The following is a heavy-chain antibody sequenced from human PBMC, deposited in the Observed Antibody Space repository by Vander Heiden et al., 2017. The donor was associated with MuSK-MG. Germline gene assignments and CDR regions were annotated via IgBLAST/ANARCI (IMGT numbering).Heavy chain of an antibody. CDR1: GFALSSQC. CDR2: VKHDGSEK. CDR3: ATGGHYCGS. J-gene: IGHJ5*02. V-gene: IGHV3-7*03. D-gene: IGHD2-21*01. Sequence: EMQLVESGGGFVQPGGSLRLSCAVSGFALSSQCMSWVRQPPGTGRAWVGYVKHDGSEKYYVDSVKGRFAISRDNAKNSLYLQMNSLRAEDTAVYFCATGGHYCGSWGQGTLVTVSS.